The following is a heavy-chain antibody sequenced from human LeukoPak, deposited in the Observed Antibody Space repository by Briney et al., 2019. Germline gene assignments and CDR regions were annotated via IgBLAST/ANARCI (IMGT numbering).Heavy chain of an antibody. Sequence: SETLSLTCAVYGGSFSGYYWSWIRQPPGKGLEWIGEINHSGSTNYNPSLKSRVTISVDTSKNQFSLKLSSVTAADTAVYYCARGKSYYNAIDYWGQGILVTVSS. D-gene: IGHD3-10*01. J-gene: IGHJ4*02. CDR2: INHSGST. CDR1: GGSFSGYY. CDR3: ARGKSYYNAIDY. V-gene: IGHV4-34*01.